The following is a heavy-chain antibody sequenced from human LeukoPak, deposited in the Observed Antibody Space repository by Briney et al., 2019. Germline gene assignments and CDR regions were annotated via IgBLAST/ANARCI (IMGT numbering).Heavy chain of an antibody. V-gene: IGHV3-66*01. CDR3: VRGDGYTN. D-gene: IGHD5-24*01. CDR1: GVTVSSNY. CDR2: MYAGGNA. Sequence: GGSLRLSCAVSGVTVSSNYMSWVREAPGKGLEWVSIMYAGGNAYYRDSVKGRFTSSRDNSKNTLHLQMSSLSAEDTAVYYCVRGDGYTNWGQGTLVTVSS. J-gene: IGHJ4*02.